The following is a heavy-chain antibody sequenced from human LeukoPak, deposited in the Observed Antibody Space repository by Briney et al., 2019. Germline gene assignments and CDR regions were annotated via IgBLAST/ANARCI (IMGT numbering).Heavy chain of an antibody. D-gene: IGHD4-17*01. J-gene: IGHJ4*02. V-gene: IGHV4-39*01. CDR3: ARLKGDYNSYYFDY. Sequence: SETLSLTCTVSGGSISSSSYYWGWIRQPPGTGLEWIASIYYSGSTYHNPSLKSRVTTSVDTSNNQFSLKLSSVTAADTAVYYCARLKGDYNSYYFDYWGQGTLVTVSS. CDR1: GGSISSSSYY. CDR2: IYYSGST.